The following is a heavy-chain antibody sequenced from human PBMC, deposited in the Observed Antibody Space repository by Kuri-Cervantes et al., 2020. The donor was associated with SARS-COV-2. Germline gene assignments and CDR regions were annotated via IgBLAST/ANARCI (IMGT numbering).Heavy chain of an antibody. Sequence: GESLKISCAASGFTFSSYWMSWVRQAPGKGLEWVANIKQDGSEKYYVDSVKGRFTISRDNAKNSLYLQMNSLRAEDTAVYYCARDRRGSVAGTAYYWGQGTLVTVSS. V-gene: IGHV3-7*01. CDR1: GFTFSSYW. J-gene: IGHJ4*02. CDR2: IKQDGSEK. CDR3: ARDRRGSVAGTAYY. D-gene: IGHD6-19*01.